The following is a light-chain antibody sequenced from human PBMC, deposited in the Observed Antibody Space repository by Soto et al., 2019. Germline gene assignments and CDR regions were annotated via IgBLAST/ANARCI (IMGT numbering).Light chain of an antibody. CDR1: LSLRRNH. CDR3: QQYGSSHPIT. CDR2: CTS. Sequence: EIVLTQSPGTLSLSPGERATLPCRASLSLRRNHLGWYITWYQQNPGQTTRLLIYCTSSRATGIPDRFSGSVSGTDFTLTISRLEPEDFAVYYCQQYGSSHPITFDQGTRQEIK. J-gene: IGKJ5*01. V-gene: IGKV3-20*01.